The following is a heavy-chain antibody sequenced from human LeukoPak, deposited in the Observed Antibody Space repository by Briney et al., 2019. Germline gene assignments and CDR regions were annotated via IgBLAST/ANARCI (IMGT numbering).Heavy chain of an antibody. CDR1: GFTFSSYE. D-gene: IGHD6-19*01. V-gene: IGHV3-48*03. CDR3: ARELTGYSSGWPS. Sequence: GGSLRLSRAASGFTFSSYEMNWVRQAPGKGLEWVSYISSSGSTIYYADSVKGRFTISRDIAKNSLHLQMNSLRAEDTAFYYCARELTGYSSGWPSWGQGTLVTVSS. J-gene: IGHJ5*02. CDR2: ISSSGSTI.